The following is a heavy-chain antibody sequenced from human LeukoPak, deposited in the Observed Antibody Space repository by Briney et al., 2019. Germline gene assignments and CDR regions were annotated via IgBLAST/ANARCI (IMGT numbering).Heavy chain of an antibody. CDR2: ISWNSGSI. Sequence: GGSLTLSCAASGFTFDDYAMHWVRQAPGKGLEWVSGISWNSGSIGYADSVKGRFTISRDNAKNSLYLQMNSLRAEDTALYYCAKDSSGEIDYWGQGTLVTVSS. CDR1: GFTFDDYA. V-gene: IGHV3-9*01. J-gene: IGHJ4*02. D-gene: IGHD2-15*01. CDR3: AKDSSGEIDY.